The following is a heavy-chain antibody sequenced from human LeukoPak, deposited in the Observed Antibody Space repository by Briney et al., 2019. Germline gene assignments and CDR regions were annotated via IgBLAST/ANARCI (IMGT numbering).Heavy chain of an antibody. J-gene: IGHJ5*02. CDR1: GFTFSSYW. V-gene: IGHV3-74*01. CDR2: INSDGSST. Sequence: GGSLRLSCAASGFTFSSYWMHWVRQAPGKGLVWVSRINSDGSSTRYADSVKGRFTISRDNAKNTLYLQMNSLRAEDTAVYYCARELAVGGTWFDPWGQGTLVTVSS. CDR3: ARELAVGGTWFDP. D-gene: IGHD6-19*01.